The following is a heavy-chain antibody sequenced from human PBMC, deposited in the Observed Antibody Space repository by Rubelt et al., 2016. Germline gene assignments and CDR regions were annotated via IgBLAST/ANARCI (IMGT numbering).Heavy chain of an antibody. D-gene: IGHD1-26*01. CDR1: GYTFTNHW. J-gene: IGHJ3*02. Sequence: EVQLVQSGAEVKKPGESLRISCKGSGYTFTNHWISWVRQMPGKGLEWMGRIDPSDSYTNYNPSLRGHVTISVDKSISTAYLQWSSLQASDTAMYYCARHGQVQSGDAFDIWGQGTMVTVSS. V-gene: IGHV5-10-1*01. CDR3: ARHGQVQSGDAFDI. CDR2: IDPSDSYT.